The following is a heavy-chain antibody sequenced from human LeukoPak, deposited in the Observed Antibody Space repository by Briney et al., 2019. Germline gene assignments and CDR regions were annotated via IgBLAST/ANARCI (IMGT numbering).Heavy chain of an antibody. CDR2: INHSGST. CDR1: GGSSSGYY. V-gene: IGHV4-34*01. CDR3: ARGPSGYYYVTSDY. D-gene: IGHD3-22*01. Sequence: SETLSLTCAVYGGSSSGYYWSGIRQPPGKGLEWIGEINHSGSTNYNPSLKSRVTISVDTSKNQFSLKLSSVTAADTAVYYCARGPSGYYYVTSDYWGQGTLVTVSS. J-gene: IGHJ4*02.